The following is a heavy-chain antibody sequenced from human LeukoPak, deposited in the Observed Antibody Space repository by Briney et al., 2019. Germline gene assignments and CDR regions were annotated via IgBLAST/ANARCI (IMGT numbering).Heavy chain of an antibody. J-gene: IGHJ4*02. CDR1: GYRFRSQC. CDR3: VRDIYIRRDSWYDVRSFDN. CDR2: IKRYETSA. V-gene: IGHV3-74*01. D-gene: IGHD3-3*01. Sequence: PGGSLRLSCVACGYRFRSQCVHWARQAPGKARVWVSRIKRYETSAVCAASVKRRFNMSRDNPKNTLYLQMTSLRAEDTAVYYCVRDIYIRRDSWYDVRSFDNWGQGTLVTVSS.